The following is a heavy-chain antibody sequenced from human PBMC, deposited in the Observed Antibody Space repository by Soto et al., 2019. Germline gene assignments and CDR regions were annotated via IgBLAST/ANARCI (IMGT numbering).Heavy chain of an antibody. CDR1: GGSISSGGYY. D-gene: IGHD1-7*01. J-gene: IGHJ6*02. CDR3: ARDQYNWNYQVAYGMDV. V-gene: IGHV4-31*03. Sequence: SETLSLTCTVSGGSISSGGYYWSWIRQHPGKGLEWIGYIYYSGSTYYNPSLKSRVTISVDTSKNQFSLKLSSVTAADTAVYYCARDQYNWNYQVAYGMDVWGQGTTVTVSS. CDR2: IYYSGST.